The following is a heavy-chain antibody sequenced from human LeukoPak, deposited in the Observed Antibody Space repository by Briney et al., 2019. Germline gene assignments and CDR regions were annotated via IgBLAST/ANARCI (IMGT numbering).Heavy chain of an antibody. CDR1: GGSFSGYY. CDR2: INHSGST. D-gene: IGHD6-13*01. J-gene: IGHJ6*03. Sequence: SSETLSLTCAVYGGSFSGYYWSWIRQPPGKGLGWIGEINHSGSTNYNPSLKSRVTISVDTSKNQFSLKLSSVTAADTAVYYCARGRSSSSWYYYYMDVWGKGTTVTVSS. CDR3: ARGRSSSSWYYYYMDV. V-gene: IGHV4-34*01.